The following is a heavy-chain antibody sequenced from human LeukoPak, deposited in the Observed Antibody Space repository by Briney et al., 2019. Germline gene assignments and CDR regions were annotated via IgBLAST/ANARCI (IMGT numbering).Heavy chain of an antibody. V-gene: IGHV4-34*01. CDR1: GGSFSGYY. CDR3: ARGLADMTTVTFFDY. CDR2: INHSGST. D-gene: IGHD4-17*01. J-gene: IGHJ4*02. Sequence: SETLSLTCAVYGGSFSGYYWSWIRQPPGKGLEWIGEINHSGSTNYNPSLKSRVTISVDTSKNQFFLKLSSVTAADTAVYYCARGLADMTTVTFFDYWGQGTLVTVSS.